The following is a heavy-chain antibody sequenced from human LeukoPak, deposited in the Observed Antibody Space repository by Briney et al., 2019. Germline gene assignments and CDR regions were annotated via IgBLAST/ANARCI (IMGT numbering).Heavy chain of an antibody. CDR2: IIPIFGTA. V-gene: IGHV1-69*13. CDR3: ARGISVEWLMCY. Sequence: SVKVSCKASGGTFISYAISWVRQAPGQGLEWMGGIIPIFGTANYAQKFQGRVTITADESTSTAYMELSSLRSEDTAVYYCARGISVEWLMCYWGQGTLVTVSS. J-gene: IGHJ4*02. D-gene: IGHD3-3*01. CDR1: GGTFISYA.